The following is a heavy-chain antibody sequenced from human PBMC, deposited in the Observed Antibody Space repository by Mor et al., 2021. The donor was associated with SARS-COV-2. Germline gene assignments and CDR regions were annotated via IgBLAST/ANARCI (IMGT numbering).Heavy chain of an antibody. CDR2: ISSRGSTI. CDR3: ARPNYFGDYVWSGGENGMDV. J-gene: IGHJ6*02. Sequence: NWVRQAPGKGLEWVSYISSRGSTIYYADSVKGRFTISRDNAKNSLYLQMNSLRDEDTAVYFCARPNYFGDYVWSGGENGMDVWGQGTTVTV. D-gene: IGHD4-17*01. V-gene: IGHV3-48*02.